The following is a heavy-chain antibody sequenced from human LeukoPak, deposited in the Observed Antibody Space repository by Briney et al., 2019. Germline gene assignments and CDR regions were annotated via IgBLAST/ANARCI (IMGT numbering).Heavy chain of an antibody. D-gene: IGHD3-9*01. CDR2: ISGSGGST. Sequence: GSLRLSCAASGFTFSSYAMSWVRQAPGKGLEWVSAISGSGGSTYSADSVKGRFTISRDNSKNTLYLQMNSLRAEDTAVYYCANLHYDILTGYIYYFDYWGQGTLVTVSS. J-gene: IGHJ4*02. CDR3: ANLHYDILTGYIYYFDY. V-gene: IGHV3-23*01. CDR1: GFTFSSYA.